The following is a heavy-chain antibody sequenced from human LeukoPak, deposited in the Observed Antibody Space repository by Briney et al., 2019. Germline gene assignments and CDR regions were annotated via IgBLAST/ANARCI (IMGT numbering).Heavy chain of an antibody. D-gene: IGHD3-22*01. V-gene: IGHV3-23*01. Sequence: GGSLRLSCAASGLTFSSYAMTWVRQTPGKGLEWVSAISGSGGSTYYADSVKGRFTISRDNSKNTLYLQMNSLRAEDTAVYYCAKDDSTYYYDSSGYYYPDRWGQGTMVTVSS. CDR2: ISGSGGST. CDR1: GLTFSSYA. J-gene: IGHJ3*01. CDR3: AKDDSTYYYDSSGYYYPDR.